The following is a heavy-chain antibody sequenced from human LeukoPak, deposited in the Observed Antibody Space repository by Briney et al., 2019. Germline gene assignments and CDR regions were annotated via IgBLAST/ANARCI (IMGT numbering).Heavy chain of an antibody. CDR2: ISGSGGST. CDR1: GFTFSSYA. V-gene: IGHV3-23*01. D-gene: IGHD2-2*01. J-gene: IGHJ3*02. CDR3: AKDRGGCPYCSSTSSDAFDI. Sequence: GGSLRLSCAASGFTFSSYAMSWVRQAPGKGLEWVSAISGSGGSTYYADSVKGRFTISRDNSKNTLYLQMNSLRAEDTAVYYCAKDRGGCPYCSSTSSDAFDIWGQGTMVTVSS.